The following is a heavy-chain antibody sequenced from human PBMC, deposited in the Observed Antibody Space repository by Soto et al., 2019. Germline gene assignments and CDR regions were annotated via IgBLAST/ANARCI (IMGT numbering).Heavy chain of an antibody. J-gene: IGHJ3*01. V-gene: IGHV4-59*01. CDR3: AGGYSSVAFDV. CDR2: FYYGGST. Sequence: SETLSLTCTVSGGSISSYYWSWIRQSPGKGLEWIGYFYYGGSTNYNPSLKSRVTISIDTSKNLFSLRLFSVTAADTAVYYCAGGYSSVAFDVWGQGAMVTVSS. CDR1: GGSISSYY. D-gene: IGHD6-19*01.